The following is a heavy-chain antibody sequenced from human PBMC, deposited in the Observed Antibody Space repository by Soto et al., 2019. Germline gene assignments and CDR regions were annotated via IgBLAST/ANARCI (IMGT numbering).Heavy chain of an antibody. CDR2: IIPVCGTA. CDR1: GGTFSSYA. D-gene: IGHD3-10*01. Sequence: QVQLVQSGAEVKKPGSSVKVSYKASGGTFSSYAISWVRQAPGQGLEWMGGIIPVCGTANYAQKFQGRVTITADRSTSTAYMDLSSLRSDDTAVYYCARGLGELAYYYGMDVWGQGTTVTASS. CDR3: ARGLGELAYYYGMDV. V-gene: IGHV1-69*06. J-gene: IGHJ6*02.